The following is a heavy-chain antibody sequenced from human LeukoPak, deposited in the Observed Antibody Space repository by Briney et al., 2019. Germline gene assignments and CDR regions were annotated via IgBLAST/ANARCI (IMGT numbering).Heavy chain of an antibody. Sequence: PSETLSLTCTVSGDSISTYYWSWIRQPPGKGLEWIAYIDYRGSTTYNPSLRSRVTISVDTSRNQFSLKLYSVTAADTAVYYCARSRSGYSYDHAAFEIWGQGTMDTVSS. D-gene: IGHD5-18*01. J-gene: IGHJ3*02. CDR1: GDSISTYY. V-gene: IGHV4-59*01. CDR2: IDYRGST. CDR3: ARSRSGYSYDHAAFEI.